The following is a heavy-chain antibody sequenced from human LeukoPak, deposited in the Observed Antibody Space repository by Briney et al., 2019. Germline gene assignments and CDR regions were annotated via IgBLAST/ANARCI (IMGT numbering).Heavy chain of an antibody. Sequence: QSGGSLRLSCAASGFTFSSYSMNWVRQAPGKGLEWVSVIYSGGSTYYADSVKGRFTISRDNSKNTLYLQMNSLRAEDTAVYYCATTGRITMVRGVKKPYDSSGYYYNYWGQGTLVTVSS. J-gene: IGHJ4*02. CDR3: ATTGRITMVRGVKKPYDSSGYYYNY. D-gene: IGHD3-22*01. V-gene: IGHV3-66*01. CDR1: GFTFSSYS. CDR2: IYSGGST.